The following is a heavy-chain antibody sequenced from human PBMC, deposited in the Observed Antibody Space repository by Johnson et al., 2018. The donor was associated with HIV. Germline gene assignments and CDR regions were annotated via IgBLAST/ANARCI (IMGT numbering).Heavy chain of an antibody. CDR2: ISYDGSNK. D-gene: IGHD3-16*01. Sequence: VQLVESGGGLVQPGGSLRLSCAASGFTFSNYAIHWVRQPPGKGLEWVAVISYDGSNKYYADSVKARFTISRDNSKNTLYLQMNSLRAEDTAGYYCARGSRQQGGVYDAFDIWGQGTMVTVSS. J-gene: IGHJ3*02. CDR1: GFTFSNYA. V-gene: IGHV3-30*04. CDR3: ARGSRQQGGVYDAFDI.